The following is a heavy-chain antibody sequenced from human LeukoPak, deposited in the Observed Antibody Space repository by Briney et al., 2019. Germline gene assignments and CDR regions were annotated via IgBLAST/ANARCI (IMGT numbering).Heavy chain of an antibody. V-gene: IGHV1-24*01. CDR3: ATGVAAAVELPCFLSFDY. CDR2: FDPEDGET. CDR1: GYTLTELS. Sequence: ASVKVSCKVSGYTLTELSMHWVRQAPGKGLEWMGGFDPEDGETIYAQKFQGRVTMTEDTSTDTAYMELSSLRSEDTAVYYCATGVAAAVELPCFLSFDYWGQGTLVTVSS. J-gene: IGHJ4*02. D-gene: IGHD6-13*01.